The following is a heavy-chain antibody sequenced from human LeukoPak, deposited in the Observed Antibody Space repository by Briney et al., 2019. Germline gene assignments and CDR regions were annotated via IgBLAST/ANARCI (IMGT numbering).Heavy chain of an antibody. CDR1: GFTFSSYS. J-gene: IGHJ4*02. CDR2: ISSTSSTI. V-gene: IGHV3-48*01. CDR3: ARDVGFFDIDY. Sequence: GGSLRLSCAASGFTFSSYSMNWVRQAPGKGLEWVSYISSTSSTIYYADSVKGRFTISRDNAKNSLYLHMSILRAEDTAVYYCARDVGFFDIDYWGQGILVTVSS. D-gene: IGHD3-9*01.